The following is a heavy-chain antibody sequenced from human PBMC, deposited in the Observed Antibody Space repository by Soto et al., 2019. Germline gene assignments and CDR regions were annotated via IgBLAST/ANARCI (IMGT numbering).Heavy chain of an antibody. CDR3: ARDYSGYCSSTSCYTGYNWFDP. D-gene: IGHD2-2*02. V-gene: IGHV4-59*01. CDR1: GGSISSYY. J-gene: IGHJ5*02. CDR2: IYYSGST. Sequence: ETLSLTCTVSGGSISSYYWSWIRQPPGKGLEWIGYIYYSGSTNYNPSLKSRVTISVDTSKNQFSLKLSSVTAADTAVYYCARDYSGYCSSTSCYTGYNWFDPWGQGTLVTVSS.